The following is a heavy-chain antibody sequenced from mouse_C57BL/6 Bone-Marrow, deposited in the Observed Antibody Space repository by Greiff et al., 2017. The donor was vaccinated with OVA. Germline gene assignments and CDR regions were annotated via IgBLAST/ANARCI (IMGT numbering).Heavy chain of an antibody. V-gene: IGHV1-18*01. D-gene: IGHD2-3*01. CDR1: GYTFTDYN. CDR3: ARRLYDGYYPAWFAY. J-gene: IGHJ3*01. CDR2: INPNNGGT. Sequence: DVKLQESGPELVKPGASVKIPCKASGYTFTDYNMDWVKQSHGKSLEWIGDINPNNGGTIYNQKFKGKATLTVDKSSSTAYLELRSLTSEDTAVYYCARRLYDGYYPAWFAYWGQGTLVTGSA.